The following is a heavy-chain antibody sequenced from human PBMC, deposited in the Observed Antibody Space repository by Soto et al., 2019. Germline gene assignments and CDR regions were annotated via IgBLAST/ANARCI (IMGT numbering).Heavy chain of an antibody. J-gene: IGHJ3*02. CDR3: AKDKVLVTPRYDAIDI. Sequence: GGSLRLSCAASGFTFIKYAMNWVRQAPGKGLEWVSVISGSGGSTYYADSVKGRFTISRDNSKNTLYLQMNSLRAEDTAVYYCAKDKVLVTPRYDAIDIWGPGTVVTVSS. D-gene: IGHD3-9*01. CDR1: GFTFIKYA. V-gene: IGHV3-23*01. CDR2: ISGSGGST.